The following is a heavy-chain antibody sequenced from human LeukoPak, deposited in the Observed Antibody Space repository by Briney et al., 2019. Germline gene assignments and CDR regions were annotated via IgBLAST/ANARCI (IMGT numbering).Heavy chain of an antibody. CDR2: MNPNSGNT. CDR3: ARELQGDNWNDGVDY. J-gene: IGHJ4*02. Sequence: ASVKVSCKASGYTFTSYDINWVRQATGQGLAWMGWMNPNSGNTGYAQKFQGRVTMTRNTSISTAYMELSSLRSEDTAVYYCARELQGDNWNDGVDYWGQGTLVTVSS. D-gene: IGHD1-20*01. V-gene: IGHV1-8*01. CDR1: GYTFTSYD.